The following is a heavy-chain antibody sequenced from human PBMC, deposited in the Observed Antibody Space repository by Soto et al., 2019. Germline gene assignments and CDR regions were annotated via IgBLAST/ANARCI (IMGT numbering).Heavy chain of an antibody. Sequence: PSETLSLTCTVSGGSISSSSYYWGWIRQPPGKGLEWIGSIYYSGSTYYNPSLKSRVTISVDTSKNQFSLKLGSVTAADTAVYYCARHPTRFYGYSSNWYDPCFQATLFSVSS. D-gene: IGHD5-18*01. CDR1: GGSISSSSYY. J-gene: IGHJ5*02. CDR3: ARHPTRFYGYSSNWYDP. CDR2: IYYSGST. V-gene: IGHV4-39*01.